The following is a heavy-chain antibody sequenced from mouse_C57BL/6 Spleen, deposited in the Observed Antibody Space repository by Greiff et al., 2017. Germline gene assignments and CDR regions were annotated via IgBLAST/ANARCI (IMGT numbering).Heavy chain of an antibody. CDR3: AREGDYDGFAY. Sequence: QVQLQQLGAELVKPGASVKLSCKASGYTFTSYWMHWVKQRPGQGLEWIGMIHPNSGSTNYNEKFKSKATLTVDKSSSTAYMQLSSLTSEDSAVYYCAREGDYDGFAYWSQGTLITVSA. V-gene: IGHV1-64*01. J-gene: IGHJ3*01. D-gene: IGHD2-4*01. CDR1: GYTFTSYW. CDR2: IHPNSGST.